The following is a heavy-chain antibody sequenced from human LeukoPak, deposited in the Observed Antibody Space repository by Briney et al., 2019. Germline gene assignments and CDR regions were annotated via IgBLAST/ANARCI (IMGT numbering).Heavy chain of an antibody. CDR2: IYDSGST. CDR1: GGSVSSYY. V-gene: IGHV4-59*02. J-gene: IGHJ4*02. Sequence: SETRSLTCTVSGGSVSSYYWSWIRQPPGKGLEWIGYIYDSGSTNYNPSLKSRVTISVDTSKKQFSLKLSSVTAADTAVYYCARGYSGYEIFDYWGQGTLVTVSS. D-gene: IGHD5-12*01. CDR3: ARGYSGYEIFDY.